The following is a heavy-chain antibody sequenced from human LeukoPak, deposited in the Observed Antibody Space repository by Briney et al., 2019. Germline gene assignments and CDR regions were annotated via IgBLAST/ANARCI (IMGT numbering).Heavy chain of an antibody. J-gene: IGHJ4*02. V-gene: IGHV4-34*01. CDR1: GGSFSGYY. CDR3: ARGVYSSGWYGGLDY. D-gene: IGHD6-19*01. CDR2: INHSGST. Sequence: SETLSLTCAVYGGSFSGYYWSCLRQPPGKGLEWIGEINHSGSTDYNPSLKSRVSISVDTSKNQFSLKLSSVTAADTAVYYCARGVYSSGWYGGLDYWGRGTLVTVSS.